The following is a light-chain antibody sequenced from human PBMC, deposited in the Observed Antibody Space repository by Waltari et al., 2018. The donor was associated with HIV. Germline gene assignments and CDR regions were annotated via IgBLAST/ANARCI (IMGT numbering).Light chain of an antibody. CDR1: SWSVTSRYY. CDR3: LLYMGSGVWV. CDR2: NTN. Sequence: QTVVTQEPSFSVSPGGTVTLTCGLSSWSVTSRYYPRLNQQTPGQAPRTLITNTNTRSSGVPDRFSGSILGNRAALTITGAQADDESAYYCLLYMGSGVWVFGGGTKLTVL. V-gene: IGLV8-61*01. J-gene: IGLJ3*02.